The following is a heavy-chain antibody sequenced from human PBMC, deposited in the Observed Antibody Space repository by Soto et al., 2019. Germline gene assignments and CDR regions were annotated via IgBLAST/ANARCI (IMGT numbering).Heavy chain of an antibody. Sequence: SETLSLTCAVYGGSFSGYYWSWIRQPPGKGLEWIGEIYHSGSTYYNPSLKSRVTISVDTSKNQFSLKLSSVTAADTAVYYCARILDPDNWFGPWGQGTLVNVSS. D-gene: IGHD1-1*01. CDR1: GGSFSGYY. V-gene: IGHV4-34*09. CDR3: ARILDPDNWFGP. J-gene: IGHJ5*02. CDR2: IYHSGST.